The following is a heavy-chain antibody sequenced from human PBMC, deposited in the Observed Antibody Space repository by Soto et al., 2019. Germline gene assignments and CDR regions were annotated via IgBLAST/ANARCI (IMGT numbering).Heavy chain of an antibody. CDR3: ARDRLRGYDSSGFYS. D-gene: IGHD3-22*01. CDR1: GYTFTNFG. CDR2: VTTDKGKT. Sequence: ASVKVSCKTSGYTFTNFGISWVRQAPGQGLEWMGWVTTDKGKTTYAQKFQGRVTMTTATSTNTVFLELRSLKSDDTAIYYCARDRLRGYDSSGFYSWGQGTMVTVSS. J-gene: IGHJ4*02. V-gene: IGHV1-18*01.